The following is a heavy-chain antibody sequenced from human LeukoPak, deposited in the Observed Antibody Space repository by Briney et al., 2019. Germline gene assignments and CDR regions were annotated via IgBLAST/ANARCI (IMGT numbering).Heavy chain of an antibody. Sequence: PSETLSLTCTVSGGSISSYYWSWIRQPPGKGLEWIGYIYYSGSTNYNPSLKSRVTISVDTSKNQFSLKLSSVTAADTAVYYCARGFNRGYDSSGYEIDYWGQGTLVTVSS. D-gene: IGHD3-22*01. V-gene: IGHV4-59*12. CDR2: IYYSGST. CDR1: GGSISSYY. CDR3: ARGFNRGYDSSGYEIDY. J-gene: IGHJ4*02.